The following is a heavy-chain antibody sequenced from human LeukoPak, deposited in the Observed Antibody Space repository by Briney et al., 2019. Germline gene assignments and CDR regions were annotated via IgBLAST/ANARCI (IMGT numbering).Heavy chain of an antibody. J-gene: IGHJ4*02. D-gene: IGHD3-22*01. CDR2: ITSSCDAT. V-gene: IGHV3-23*01. CDR3: AKDRPNYYGSNGHYYKLNGDC. CDR1: GFTFSSYA. Sequence: PGGSLRLSCAASGFTFSSYAMSWVRQAPGKGLELVSSITSSCDATYYADSVEGRVTISRDNTDNTLHLQMNSLRAEDTAVYYCAKDRPNYYGSNGHYYKLNGDCWGQGTLVTVSS.